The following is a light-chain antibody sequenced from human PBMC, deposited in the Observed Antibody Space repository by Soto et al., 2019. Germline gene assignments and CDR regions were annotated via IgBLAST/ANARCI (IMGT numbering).Light chain of an antibody. CDR1: QSVRSTH. CDR3: QQYGTSPRT. V-gene: IGKV3-20*01. Sequence: EIVLTQSPATLSAYPGDRATLSCLASQSVRSTHLAWYQLKPGQAPRLFIYGASSRATGIPDRFSGSGSGTDFTLTISRLVPEDFAVYICQQYGTSPRTFGQGTRLEIK. CDR2: GAS. J-gene: IGKJ5*01.